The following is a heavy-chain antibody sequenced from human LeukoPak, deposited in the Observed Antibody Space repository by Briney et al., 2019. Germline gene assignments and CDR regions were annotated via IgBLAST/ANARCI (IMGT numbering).Heavy chain of an antibody. CDR1: GGSISSYY. J-gene: IGHJ4*02. D-gene: IGHD4-17*01. CDR2: IYYSGST. V-gene: IGHV4-59*08. CDR3: ARPADYGDYYPFGY. Sequence: SETLSLTCTVSGGSISSYYWSWIRQPPGKGLEWIGYIYYSGSTNYNPSLKSRVTISVDTSKNQFSLKLSSVTAADTAVYYCARPADYGDYYPFGYWGQGTLVTVSS.